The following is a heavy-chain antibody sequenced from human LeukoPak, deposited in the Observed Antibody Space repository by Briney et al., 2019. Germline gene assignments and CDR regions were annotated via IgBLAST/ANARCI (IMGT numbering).Heavy chain of an antibody. CDR1: GGSISSYY. CDR2: IYYSGST. CDR3: ARGSVAGTRGLSEFDY. V-gene: IGHV4-59*01. J-gene: IGHJ4*02. D-gene: IGHD6-19*01. Sequence: SETLSLTCTVSGGSISSYYWSWIRQPPGKGLEWIGYIYYSGSTNYNPSLRSRVTISVDTAKNQFSLKLSSVTAADTAVYYCARGSVAGTRGLSEFDYWGQGALVTVSS.